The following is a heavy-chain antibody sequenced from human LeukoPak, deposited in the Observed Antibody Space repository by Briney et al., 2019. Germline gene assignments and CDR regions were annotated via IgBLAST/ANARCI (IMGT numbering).Heavy chain of an antibody. CDR1: GFTVSSNY. V-gene: IGHV3-53*01. D-gene: IGHD6-13*01. Sequence: PGGSLRLSCAASGFTVSSNYMSWVRQAPGKGLEWVSVIYSGSSTYYADSVKGRFTFSRDNSKNTLYLQMNSLRAEDTAVYYCAKDRSIAAGDDAFDIWGQGTMVTVSS. CDR2: IYSGSST. CDR3: AKDRSIAAGDDAFDI. J-gene: IGHJ3*02.